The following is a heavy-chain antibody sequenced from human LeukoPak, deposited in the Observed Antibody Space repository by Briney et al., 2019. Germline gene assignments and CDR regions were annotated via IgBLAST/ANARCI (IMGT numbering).Heavy chain of an antibody. V-gene: IGHV1-2*02. CDR1: GYTFTGYH. CDR2: INPNSGGT. CDR3: ARSRSIGPLFDY. D-gene: IGHD3-22*01. Sequence: ASVKVSCKASGYTFTGYHMHWVRQAPGQGLEWMGWINPNSGGTNYAQKFQGRVTMTRDTSISTAYMELSRLRSDDTAVYYCARSRSIGPLFDYWGQGTLVTVSS. J-gene: IGHJ4*02.